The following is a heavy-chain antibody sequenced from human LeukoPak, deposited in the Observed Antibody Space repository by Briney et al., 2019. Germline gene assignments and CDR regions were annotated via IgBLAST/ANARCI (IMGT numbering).Heavy chain of an antibody. J-gene: IGHJ4*02. CDR2: IRSDGNKH. D-gene: IGHD6-6*01. CDR3: AKDLLPSIAVAAVAVPFDK. CDR1: GFTFRNYG. V-gene: IGHV3-30*02. Sequence: PGGSLTLSCAASGFTFRNYGMHWVRQAPGKGLEWVAFIRSDGNKHYYADSVKGRFTISRDNSKNTLYLQMVSLRVEDTAVHYCAKDLLPSIAVAAVAVPFDKWGQGALVTVSS.